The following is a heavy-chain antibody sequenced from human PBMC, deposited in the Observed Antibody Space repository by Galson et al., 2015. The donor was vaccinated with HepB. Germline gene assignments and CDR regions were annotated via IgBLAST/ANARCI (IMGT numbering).Heavy chain of an antibody. J-gene: IGHJ5*01. CDR3: VREFSGSWYDS. CDR1: GGSIGSSSYY. CDR2: IYYTGST. D-gene: IGHD6-25*01. V-gene: IGHV4-31*03. Sequence: TLSLTCTVFGGSIGSSSYYWNWIRQHPGKGLEWVGSIYYTGSTYYNPSLNSRLTISVDTSKSQFSLKLTSVTAADTAVYYCVREFSGSWYDSWGQGTLVTVSS.